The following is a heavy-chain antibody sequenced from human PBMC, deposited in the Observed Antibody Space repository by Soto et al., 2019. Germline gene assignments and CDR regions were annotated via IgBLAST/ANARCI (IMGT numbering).Heavy chain of an antibody. CDR2: IKQDGSEK. CDR1: GFTFSSYW. J-gene: IGHJ4*02. Sequence: GGSLRLSCAASGFTFSSYWMSWVRQAPGKGLEWVANIKQDGSEKYYVDSVKGRFTISRDNAKNSLYLQMNSLRAEDTAVYYCARGSYYYDSSGYYYTFDYWGQGTLVTVS. D-gene: IGHD3-22*01. CDR3: ARGSYYYDSSGYYYTFDY. V-gene: IGHV3-7*05.